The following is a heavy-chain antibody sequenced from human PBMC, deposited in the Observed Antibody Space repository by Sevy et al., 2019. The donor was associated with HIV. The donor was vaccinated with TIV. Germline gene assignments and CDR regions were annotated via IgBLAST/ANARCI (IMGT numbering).Heavy chain of an antibody. J-gene: IGHJ6*02. CDR2: ISYVGSNK. V-gene: IGHV3-30-3*01. CDR1: GFMFSSYS. CDR3: YCDVAFITDYSYGMDF. Sequence: GGSLRLSCAASGFMFSSYSVHWVRQAPGKGLEWVAVISYVGSNKYYEDSVKGRFTISRDNSKNTLYLQMNSLRAEDTADYDFYCDVAFITDYSYGMDFWGQGTTVTVSS. D-gene: IGHD3-10*01.